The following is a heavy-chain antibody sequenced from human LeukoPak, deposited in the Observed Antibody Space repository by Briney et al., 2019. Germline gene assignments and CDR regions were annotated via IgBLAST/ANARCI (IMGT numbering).Heavy chain of an antibody. Sequence: GASLQISCKGSGSSFINYWIGWVRPLPGKGLEWMAIIYPGDSDTKYSPSFQGQVTISADKSITTAYLQWSSLKASDTAMYYCAVLSSGWYYFDYWGQGTLVTVSS. CDR3: AVLSSGWYYFDY. V-gene: IGHV5-51*01. D-gene: IGHD6-19*01. CDR1: GSSFINYW. CDR2: IYPGDSDT. J-gene: IGHJ4*02.